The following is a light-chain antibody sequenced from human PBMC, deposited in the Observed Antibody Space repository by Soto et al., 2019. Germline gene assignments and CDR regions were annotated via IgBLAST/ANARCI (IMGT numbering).Light chain of an antibody. CDR2: AAS. J-gene: IGKJ4*01. Sequence: IQLTQTPSSLSASVGDRFTITCRASQGISSFLAWYQQKPGKAPKLLIYAASSLQSGVPSRFSGSGFGTDFTLTITSLQPEDFATYYCQQVESYPSTFGGGTKVEMK. CDR3: QQVESYPST. CDR1: QGISSF. V-gene: IGKV1-9*01.